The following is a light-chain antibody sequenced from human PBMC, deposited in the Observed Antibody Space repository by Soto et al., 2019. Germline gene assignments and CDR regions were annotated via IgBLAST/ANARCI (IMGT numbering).Light chain of an antibody. CDR2: AAS. CDR1: QGISSY. J-gene: IGKJ4*01. Sequence: DIQLNQSPSFLSASVGDRVTITCRASQGISSYLASYQQKPGKASKLLIYAASTLQSGVPSRFSGSESGTEFTLTISRLHPEDYATYYCQRLNTYPFTFGGGTKVEIK. V-gene: IGKV1-9*01. CDR3: QRLNTYPFT.